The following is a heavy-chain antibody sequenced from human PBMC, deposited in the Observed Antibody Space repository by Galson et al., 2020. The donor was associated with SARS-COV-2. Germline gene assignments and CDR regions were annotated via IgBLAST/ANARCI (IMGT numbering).Heavy chain of an antibody. V-gene: IGHV5-51*01. CDR1: GYSFASYW. CDR2: NYPLDSDT. D-gene: IGHD2-21*01. J-gene: IGHJ4*02. Sequence: GESLKISCKGSGYSFASYWIAWVRQMPGKGLEWMGINYPLDSDTKYSPSFQGQVTISADKSISTAYLQWSTLKASDTAIYYCARQSYERGVSFDYWGQGTLATVSA. CDR3: ARQSYERGVSFDY.